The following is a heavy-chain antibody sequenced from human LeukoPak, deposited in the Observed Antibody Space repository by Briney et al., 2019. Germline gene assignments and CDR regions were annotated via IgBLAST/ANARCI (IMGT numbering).Heavy chain of an antibody. J-gene: IGHJ5*02. D-gene: IGHD6-19*01. CDR1: GGTFSSYN. Sequence: SVKVSCKASGGTFSSYNIGWVRQAPGQGLEWMGGIIPIFGTANYAQKFQGRVTITADESTSTAYMELSRLRSEDTAVYYCARGSVAGTGANWFDPWGQGTLVTVSS. CDR3: ARGSVAGTGANWFDP. CDR2: IIPIFGTA. V-gene: IGHV1-69*13.